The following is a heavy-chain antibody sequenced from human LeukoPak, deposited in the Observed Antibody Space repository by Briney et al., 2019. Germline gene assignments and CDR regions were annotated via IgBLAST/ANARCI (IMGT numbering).Heavy chain of an antibody. CDR3: ARDQYPGHYFDY. CDR2: VSNSGST. CDR1: GGSISTYF. D-gene: IGHD1-14*01. Sequence: SETLSLTCTVSGGSISTYFCTWIRQPPGKGLEWIGYVSNSGSTNYNPSPKSRVTISVDTSKNQFSLKLTSVTAADTAVYYCARDQYPGHYFDYWGQGALVTVSS. J-gene: IGHJ4*02. V-gene: IGHV4-59*01.